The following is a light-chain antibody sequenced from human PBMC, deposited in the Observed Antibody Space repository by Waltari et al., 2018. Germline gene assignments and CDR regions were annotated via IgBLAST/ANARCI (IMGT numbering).Light chain of an antibody. J-gene: IGLJ3*02. CDR3: SAWDDSRGGLWV. Sequence: QSLLTQPPSVSAAPGQQVTISCSGSTSNVGKNYVFWFQNFVGLAPRLLIYKNLERPSGVSDRFSASKSGTSASLFIAGLRSEDEALYYYSAWDDSRGGLWVFGGGTRVTVL. V-gene: IGLV1-47*01. CDR1: TSNVGKNY. CDR2: KNL.